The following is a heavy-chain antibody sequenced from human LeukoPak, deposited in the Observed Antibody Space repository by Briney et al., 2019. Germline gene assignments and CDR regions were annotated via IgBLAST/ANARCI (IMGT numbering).Heavy chain of an antibody. CDR1: GFTFSSYA. V-gene: IGHV3-30-3*01. Sequence: GGSLRLSCAASGFTFSSYAMHWVRQAPGKGLEWVAVTSYDGSNKYYADSVKGRFTISRDNSKNTLYLQMNSLRAEDTAVYYCASPDSSGYYYFDYWGQGTLVTVSS. D-gene: IGHD3-22*01. J-gene: IGHJ4*02. CDR2: TSYDGSNK. CDR3: ASPDSSGYYYFDY.